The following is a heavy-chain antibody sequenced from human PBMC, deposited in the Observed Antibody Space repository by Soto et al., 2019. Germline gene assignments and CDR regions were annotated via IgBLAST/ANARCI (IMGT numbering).Heavy chain of an antibody. CDR3: ARAASYYFDS. Sequence: QVQLVQSGAEVKKPGASVKVSCKASGYTFTSYYIHWVRQAPGQGLEWMGRFNPSGGGTSYAQKFQGRVTMIRDTSTSTVYMELSSLRSEDTAVYYCARAASYYFDSWGQGTLVTVSS. J-gene: IGHJ4*02. CDR2: FNPSGGGT. V-gene: IGHV1-46*01. D-gene: IGHD2-15*01. CDR1: GYTFTSYY.